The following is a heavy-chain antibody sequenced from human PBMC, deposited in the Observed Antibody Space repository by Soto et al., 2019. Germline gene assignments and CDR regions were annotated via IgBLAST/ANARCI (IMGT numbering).Heavy chain of an antibody. V-gene: IGHV3-23*01. CDR2: ISGSGGST. CDR1: GFTFSSYA. J-gene: IGHJ4*02. Sequence: VGSLRLSCAASGFTFSSYAMSWVRQAPGNGLEWVSAISGSGGSTYYADSVKGRFTISRDNSKNTLYLQMNSLRAEDTAVYYCAKEGGSSPRGGLSFDYWGQGTLVTVSS. D-gene: IGHD1-26*01. CDR3: AKEGGSSPRGGLSFDY.